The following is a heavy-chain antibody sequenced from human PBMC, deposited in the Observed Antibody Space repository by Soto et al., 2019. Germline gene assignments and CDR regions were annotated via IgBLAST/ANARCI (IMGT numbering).Heavy chain of an antibody. J-gene: IGHJ6*02. D-gene: IGHD3-22*01. CDR2: ISYDGSNK. Sequence: QVQLVESGGGVVQPGRSLRLSCAASGFTFSSYGMHWVRQAPGKGLEWVAVISYDGSNKYYADSVKGRFTISRDNSKNTLYLQMNSLRAEDTAVYYCAKCDSSGYYLDYYYGMDVWGQGTTVTVSS. CDR3: AKCDSSGYYLDYYYGMDV. CDR1: GFTFSSYG. V-gene: IGHV3-30*18.